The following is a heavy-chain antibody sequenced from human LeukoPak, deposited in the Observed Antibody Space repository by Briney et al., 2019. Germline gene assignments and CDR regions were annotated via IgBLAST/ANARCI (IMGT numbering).Heavy chain of an antibody. V-gene: IGHV3-7*01. Sequence: GGSLTLSCVVSGVTFSNYWMNWVRQAPGKGLEWVANIKHDGSEKYYVDAVKGRFSISRDNAKKSLYLQMSSLRAEDTAVYYCARALSHCLDYWGQGTLVTVSS. CDR1: GVTFSNYW. CDR3: ARALSHCLDY. D-gene: IGHD3-16*01. CDR2: IKHDGSEK. J-gene: IGHJ4*02.